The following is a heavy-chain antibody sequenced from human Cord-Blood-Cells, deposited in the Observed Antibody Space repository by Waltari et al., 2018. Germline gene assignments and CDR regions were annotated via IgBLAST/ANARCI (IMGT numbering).Heavy chain of an antibody. Sequence: EVQLVESGGGLVQPGGSLRLSCAASGFTFSSYSMNWVRQGPGKGREWVSNNRGCTWTIYDADSVKGRFTIARDNAKNSVYLKMNSLGDEDTAVYYCAGVTAVADWFDPWGQGTLGAVSS. D-gene: IGHD6-19*01. J-gene: IGHJ5*02. CDR2: NRGCTWTI. CDR3: AGVTAVADWFDP. V-gene: IGHV3-48*02. CDR1: GFTFSSYS.